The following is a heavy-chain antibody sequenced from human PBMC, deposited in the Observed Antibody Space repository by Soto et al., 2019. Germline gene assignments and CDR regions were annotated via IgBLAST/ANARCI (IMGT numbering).Heavy chain of an antibody. CDR3: ARGYYGSGSYYNYYGMDV. CDR2: IIPIFGTA. Sequence: SVKVSCKASGGTFSSYAISWVRQAPGQGLEWMGGIIPIFGTANYAQKFQGRVTITADESTSTAYMELSSLRSEDTAVYYCARGYYGSGSYYNYYGMDVWGQGTTVTAP. D-gene: IGHD3-10*01. J-gene: IGHJ6*02. V-gene: IGHV1-69*13. CDR1: GGTFSSYA.